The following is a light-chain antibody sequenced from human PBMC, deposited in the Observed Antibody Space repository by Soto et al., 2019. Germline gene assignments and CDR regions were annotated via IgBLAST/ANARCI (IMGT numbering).Light chain of an antibody. Sequence: DIQMTQAPSSLSASVGDRVTIPCRASQSITTYLNWYQQTSGEAPKLLIYAAARLQTGVPSRFSGSGSGIDFTLTISSLQPEDFATYYCQQAYGAPPTFGQGTKVDIK. V-gene: IGKV1-39*01. CDR2: AAA. J-gene: IGKJ1*01. CDR1: QSITTY. CDR3: QQAYGAPPT.